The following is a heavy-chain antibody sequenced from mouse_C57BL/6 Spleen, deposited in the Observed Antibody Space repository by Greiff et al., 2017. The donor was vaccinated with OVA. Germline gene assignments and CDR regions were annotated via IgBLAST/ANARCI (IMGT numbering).Heavy chain of an antibody. Sequence: QVQLQQPGAELVRPGSSVKLSCKASGYTFTSYWMHWVKQRPIQGLEWIGNIDPSDSETHYNQKFKDKATLTVDKSSSTAYMQLSSLTSEDSAVYYCARGGWSSPQGDYWGQGTSVTVSS. J-gene: IGHJ4*01. D-gene: IGHD2-3*01. CDR3: ARGGWSSPQGDY. V-gene: IGHV1-52*01. CDR2: IDPSDSET. CDR1: GYTFTSYW.